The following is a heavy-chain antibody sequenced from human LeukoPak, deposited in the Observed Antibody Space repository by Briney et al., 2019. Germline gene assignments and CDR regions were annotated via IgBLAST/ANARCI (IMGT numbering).Heavy chain of an antibody. D-gene: IGHD1-7*01. CDR2: INHSGST. J-gene: IGHJ5*02. CDR1: GGSFSGYY. CDR3: ARVYNWNWSWFDP. Sequence: PSETLSLTCAVYGGSFSGYYWSWIRQPPGKGPEWIGEINHSGSTNYNPSLKSRVTISVDTSKNQFSLKLSSLTAADTAVYYCARVYNWNWSWFDPWGQGTLVTVSS. V-gene: IGHV4-34*01.